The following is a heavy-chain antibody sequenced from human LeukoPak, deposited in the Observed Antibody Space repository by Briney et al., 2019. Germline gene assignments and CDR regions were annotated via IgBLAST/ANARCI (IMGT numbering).Heavy chain of an antibody. CDR2: INTNTGNP. D-gene: IGHD3-3*01. V-gene: IGHV7-4-1*02. CDR1: GYTFTSYA. CDR3: ARSYYHFWSDYQYPGDY. Sequence: HRASVKVSCKASGYTFTSYAMNWVRQAPGQGLEWMGWINTNTGNPTYAQGFTGRFVFSLDTSVSTAYLQISSLKAEDTAVYYCARSYYHFWSDYQYPGDYWGQGTLVTVSS. J-gene: IGHJ4*02.